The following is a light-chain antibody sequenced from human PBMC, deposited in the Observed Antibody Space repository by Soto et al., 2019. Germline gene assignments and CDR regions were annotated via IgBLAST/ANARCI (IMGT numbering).Light chain of an antibody. CDR2: AAS. V-gene: IGKV3-15*01. Sequence: EIVMTQSPATLSVSPGGSATLSCRASQSVTLDLAWYQQRPGQAPRLLVYAASTRATGVPASFSGSGSGTEFTLTISSLGSEDFAVCYCKQYNHLESFGGGTKVEIK. CDR3: KQYNHLES. CDR1: QSVTLD. J-gene: IGKJ4*01.